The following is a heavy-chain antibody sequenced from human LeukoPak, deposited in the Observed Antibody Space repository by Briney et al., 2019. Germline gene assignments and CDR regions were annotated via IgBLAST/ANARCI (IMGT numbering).Heavy chain of an antibody. CDR3: ASYSSSWYSDAFDI. CDR1: GFTFSSYA. J-gene: IGHJ3*02. D-gene: IGHD6-13*01. V-gene: IGHV3-23*01. Sequence: PGGSLRLSCAASGFTFSSYAMSWVRQAPGKGLGWVSAISGSGGSTYCADSVKGRFTISRDNSKNTLYLQMNSLRAEDTAVYYCASYSSSWYSDAFDIWGQGTMVTVSS. CDR2: ISGSGGST.